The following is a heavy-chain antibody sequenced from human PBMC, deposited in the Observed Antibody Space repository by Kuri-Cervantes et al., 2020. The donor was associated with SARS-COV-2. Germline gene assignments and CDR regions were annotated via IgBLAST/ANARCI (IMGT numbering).Heavy chain of an antibody. CDR1: GFTCSSYS. J-gene: IGHJ4*02. V-gene: IGHV3-21*01. Sequence: GGSLRLSCAASGFTCSSYSMNWVRQAPGKGLEWVSSISSSSSYIYYADSVKCRFTISRDNAKNSLYLQMNSLRAEDTAVYYCARDSLRGIFGVVIIDYWGQGTLVTVSS. D-gene: IGHD3-3*01. CDR2: ISSSSSYI. CDR3: ARDSLRGIFGVVIIDY.